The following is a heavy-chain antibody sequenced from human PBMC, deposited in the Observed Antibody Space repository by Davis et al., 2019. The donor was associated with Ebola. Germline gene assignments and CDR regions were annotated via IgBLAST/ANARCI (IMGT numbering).Heavy chain of an antibody. CDR1: GFTFSSYG. CDR2: ISYDGSNK. V-gene: IGHV3-30*18. Sequence: PGGSLRLSCAASGFTFSSYGMHWVRQAPGKGLEWVAVISYDGSNKYYADSVKGRFTISRDNSKNTLYLQMNSLRAEDTAVYYCAKDTYYDFWSGYYTSDYYYGMDVWGQGTTVTVSS. D-gene: IGHD3-3*01. J-gene: IGHJ6*02. CDR3: AKDTYYDFWSGYYTSDYYYGMDV.